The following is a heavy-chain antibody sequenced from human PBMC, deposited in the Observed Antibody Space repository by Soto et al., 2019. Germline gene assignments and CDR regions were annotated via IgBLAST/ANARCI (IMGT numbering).Heavy chain of an antibody. Sequence: SETLSLTCAVYGGSFSCYYWSWIRQPPGKGLEWIGEINHSGSTNYNPSPKSRVTISVDTSKNQFSLKLSSVTAADTAVYYCARPXNLVDTAMVTARGWFDPWGQGTLVTVSS. V-gene: IGHV4-34*01. CDR3: ARPXNLVDTAMVTARGWFDP. D-gene: IGHD5-18*01. CDR1: GGSFSCYY. CDR2: INHSGST. J-gene: IGHJ5*02.